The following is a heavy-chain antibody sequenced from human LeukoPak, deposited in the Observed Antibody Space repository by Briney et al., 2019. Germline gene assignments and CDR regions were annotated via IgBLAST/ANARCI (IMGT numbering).Heavy chain of an antibody. CDR3: ARHRLYSSSSLYY. D-gene: IGHD6-6*01. V-gene: IGHV4-4*09. CDR1: GGSISSHY. CDR2: IYASGST. J-gene: IGHJ4*02. Sequence: SETLSLTCTVSGGSISSHYWSWIRQPPGKGLEWIAYIYASGSTNHNPSLKSRVTISVDTSKNQFSLKLNSVTAADTAVYYCARHRLYSSSSLYYWGQGTLVTVSS.